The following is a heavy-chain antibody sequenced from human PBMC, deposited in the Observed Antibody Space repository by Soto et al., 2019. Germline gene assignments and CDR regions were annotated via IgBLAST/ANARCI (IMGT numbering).Heavy chain of an antibody. Sequence: SVKVSCKASGYTFTSYGISWVRQAPGQGLEWMGWISAYNGNTNYAQKLQGRVTMTTDTSTSTAYMELRSLRSDDTAVYYCARDVRPGIAARPCIWGQGTLVTVSS. D-gene: IGHD6-6*01. CDR2: ISAYNGNT. CDR3: ARDVRPGIAARPCI. V-gene: IGHV1-18*01. CDR1: GYTFTSYG. J-gene: IGHJ4*02.